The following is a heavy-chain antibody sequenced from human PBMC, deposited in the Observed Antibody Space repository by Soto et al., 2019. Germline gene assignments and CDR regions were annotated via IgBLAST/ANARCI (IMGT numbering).Heavy chain of an antibody. V-gene: IGHV3-74*01. Sequence: GGSLRLSCAASGFTFSNYWMHWVRQAPGKGLMWVSRINTDGSRTTYADSVKGRFTISRDNAKNTLNLQMNSLRAEDRAVYYCARVKSGSYDWFDPWGQGTLVTVSS. CDR1: GFTFSNYW. CDR2: INTDGSRT. J-gene: IGHJ5*02. CDR3: ARVKSGSYDWFDP. D-gene: IGHD3-10*01.